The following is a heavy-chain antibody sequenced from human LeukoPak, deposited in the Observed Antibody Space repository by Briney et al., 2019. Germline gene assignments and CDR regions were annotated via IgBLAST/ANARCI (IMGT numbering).Heavy chain of an antibody. CDR2: IKKDGSEK. D-gene: IGHD3-3*02. Sequence: GGSLRLSCVASGFTFNSYWMNWVRQAPGKGLEWVAAIKKDGSEKHYGDSVKGRFTISRDNAKNSLYLQMSSLGAEDTAVYYCARDNVASGSFDIWGQGTMVTVSS. CDR1: GFTFNSYW. CDR3: ARDNVASGSFDI. V-gene: IGHV3-7*01. J-gene: IGHJ3*02.